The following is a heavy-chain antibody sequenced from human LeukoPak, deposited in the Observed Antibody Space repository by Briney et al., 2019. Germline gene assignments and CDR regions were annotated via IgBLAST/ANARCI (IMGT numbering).Heavy chain of an antibody. Sequence: PSQTLSLTCTVSGGSISSGSYYWSWIRQPAGKGLEWIGRIYTRGSTNYNSSLTSRVTISVDTAKNQFSLKLSSVTAADTAVYYCARGTLGLFRYYYGMDVWGQGTTVTVSS. CDR2: IYTRGST. J-gene: IGHJ6*02. CDR1: GGSISSGSYY. CDR3: ARGTLGLFRYYYGMDV. D-gene: IGHD2/OR15-2a*01. V-gene: IGHV4-61*02.